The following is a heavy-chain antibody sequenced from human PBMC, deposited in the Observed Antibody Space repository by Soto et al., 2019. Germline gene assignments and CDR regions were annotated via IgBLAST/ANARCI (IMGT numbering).Heavy chain of an antibody. D-gene: IGHD3-22*01. CDR2: INPNSGGT. CDR3: ARADYYDSSRLTDY. V-gene: IGHV1-2*04. Sequence: ASVKVSCKTSGYTFINYGISWVRQAPGQGLEWMGWINPNSGGTNYAQKFQGWVTMTRDTSISTAYMELSRLRSDDTAVYYCARADYYDSSRLTDYWGQGTLVTVSS. J-gene: IGHJ4*02. CDR1: GYTFINYG.